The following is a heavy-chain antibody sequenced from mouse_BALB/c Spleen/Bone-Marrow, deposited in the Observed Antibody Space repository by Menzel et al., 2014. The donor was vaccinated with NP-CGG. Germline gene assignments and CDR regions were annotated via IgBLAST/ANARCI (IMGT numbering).Heavy chain of an antibody. CDR2: INPSTDYT. CDR3: ARRAYGGSYGFAY. Sequence: QVQLQHPGAELAKPGASLKMSCKASGYTFTSYWMHWVKQRPGQGLEWIGYINPSTDYTEYNQKFKDKATLTADKSSSTAFMQLSSLTSEDSAVYYCARRAYGGSYGFAYWGQGTLVTVSA. J-gene: IGHJ3*01. D-gene: IGHD1-1*01. CDR1: GYTFTSYW. V-gene: IGHV1-7*01.